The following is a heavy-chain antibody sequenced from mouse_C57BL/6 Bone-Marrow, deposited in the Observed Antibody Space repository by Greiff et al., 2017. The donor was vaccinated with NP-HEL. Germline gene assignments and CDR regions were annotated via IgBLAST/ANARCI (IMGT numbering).Heavy chain of an antibody. CDR2: INPNNGGT. J-gene: IGHJ3*01. D-gene: IGHD3-2*02. V-gene: IGHV1-26*01. Sequence: EVQLQQSGPELVKPGASVKISCKASGYTFTDYYMNWVKQSHGKSLEWIGDINPNNGGTSYNQKFKGKATLTVDKSSSTAYMELRSLTSEDSAVYYCERGCRQLRLSGFAYWGQGTLVTVSA. CDR3: ERGCRQLRLSGFAY. CDR1: GYTFTDYY.